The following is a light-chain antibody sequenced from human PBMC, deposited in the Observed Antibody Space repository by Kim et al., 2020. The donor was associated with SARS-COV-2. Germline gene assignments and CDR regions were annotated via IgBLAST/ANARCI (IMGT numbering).Light chain of an antibody. CDR1: SSDVGGYNY. J-gene: IGLJ2*01. CDR3: CSYAGSYTYV. Sequence: QSALTQPRSVSGSPGQSVTISCTGTSSDVGGYNYVSWYQQDPGKAPKLMIYDVSKRPSGVPDRFSGSKSGNTASLTVSGLQAEDEADYYCCSYAGSYTYVFGGGTQLTVL. CDR2: DVS. V-gene: IGLV2-11*01.